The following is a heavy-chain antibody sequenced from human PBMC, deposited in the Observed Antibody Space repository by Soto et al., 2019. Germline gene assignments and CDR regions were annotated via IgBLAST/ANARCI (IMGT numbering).Heavy chain of an antibody. Sequence: QVQLVESGGGVVQPGRSLRLSCAASGFTFSSYAMHWVRQAPGKGLEWVAVISYDGSNKYYADSVKGRFTISRDNSKNTLYLQMNSLRAEDTAVYYCGGDSSGSFLDYWGQGTLVTVSS. CDR3: GGDSSGSFLDY. D-gene: IGHD3-22*01. V-gene: IGHV3-30-3*01. J-gene: IGHJ4*02. CDR2: ISYDGSNK. CDR1: GFTFSSYA.